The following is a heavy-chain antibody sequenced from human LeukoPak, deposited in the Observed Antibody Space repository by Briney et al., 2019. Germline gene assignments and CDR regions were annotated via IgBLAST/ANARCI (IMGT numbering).Heavy chain of an antibody. CDR3: AKVLATVTPYFDY. J-gene: IGHJ4*02. CDR1: VFTFSSYA. V-gene: IGHV3-23*01. CDR2: ISGTGGIT. D-gene: IGHD4-17*01. Sequence: PGGSLRLSCAASVFTFSSYAMSWVRQAPGKGLEWVSTISGTGGITYYADFVKGRFTISRDNSKNTLYLQMNSLRAEDTAVYYCAKVLATVTPYFDYWGQGTLVTVSS.